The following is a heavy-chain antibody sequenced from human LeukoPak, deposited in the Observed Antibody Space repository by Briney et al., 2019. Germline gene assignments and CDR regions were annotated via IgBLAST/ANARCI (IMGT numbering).Heavy chain of an antibody. J-gene: IGHJ6*03. V-gene: IGHV4-34*01. D-gene: IGHD4-23*01. CDR3: ARGRGGNSWFSPYYYYYMDV. CDR2: INHSGST. Sequence: KTSETLSLTCAVYGGSFSGYYWSWIRQPPGKGLEWIGEINHSGSTNYNPSLKSRVTISVDTSKNQFSLKLSSVTAADTAVYYCARGRGGNSWFSPYYYYYMDVWGKGTTVTVSS. CDR1: GGSFSGYY.